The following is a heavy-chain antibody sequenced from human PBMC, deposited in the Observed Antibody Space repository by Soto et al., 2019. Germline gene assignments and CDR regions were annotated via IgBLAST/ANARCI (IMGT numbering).Heavy chain of an antibody. Sequence: PSETLSLTCTVSGGSISSGDYYWSWIRQPPGKGLEWIGYIYYSGSTYYNPSLKSRVTISVDTSKNQFSLKLRSVTAADTAVYYCAGDPFSCSSTSCSLYSGMDAWGQGTAVTVSS. D-gene: IGHD2-2*01. CDR2: IYYSGST. J-gene: IGHJ6*02. CDR3: AGDPFSCSSTSCSLYSGMDA. CDR1: GGSISSGDYY. V-gene: IGHV4-30-4*01.